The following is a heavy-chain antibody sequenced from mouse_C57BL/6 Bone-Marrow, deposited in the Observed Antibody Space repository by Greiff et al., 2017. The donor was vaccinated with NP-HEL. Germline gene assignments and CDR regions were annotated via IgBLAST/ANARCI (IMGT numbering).Heavy chain of an antibody. CDR2: ISSGGSYT. V-gene: IGHV5-6*02. Sequence: EVKLVESGGDLVKPGGSLKLSCAASGFTFSSYGMSWVRQTPDKRLEWVATISSGGSYTYYPDSVKGRFTISRDNAKNTLYLQMSSLKSEDTAMYYCARPGLYYYGSTFAYWGQGTLVTVSA. CDR1: GFTFSSYG. CDR3: ARPGLYYYGSTFAY. J-gene: IGHJ3*01. D-gene: IGHD1-1*01.